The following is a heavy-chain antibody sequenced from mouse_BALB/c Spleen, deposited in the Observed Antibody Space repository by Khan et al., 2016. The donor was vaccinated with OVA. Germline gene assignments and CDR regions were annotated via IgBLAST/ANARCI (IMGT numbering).Heavy chain of an antibody. Sequence: QVQLKESGPGLVAPSQSLCITCTVSGFSLTSYGVHWVRQPPGKGLEWLGVIWAGGSTNYNSALMSRLSISKDNSKSQVFLNMNSRQTGDTAMYYGARLDDIWGQGTTLTGSS. CDR3: ARLDDI. D-gene: IGHD1-3*01. V-gene: IGHV2-9*02. CDR2: IWAGGST. J-gene: IGHJ2*01. CDR1: GFSLTSYG.